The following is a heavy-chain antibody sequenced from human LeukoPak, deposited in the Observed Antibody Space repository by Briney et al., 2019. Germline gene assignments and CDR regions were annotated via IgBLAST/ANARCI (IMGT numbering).Heavy chain of an antibody. D-gene: IGHD5-18*01. V-gene: IGHV3-74*01. CDR2: TSSDGSST. J-gene: IGHJ4*02. Sequence: GGSLRLSCAASGFTFRSYWMHWVRQAPGKGLVWVSRTSSDGSSTSYADSVKGRFTISRDNAKNTLYLQTNSLRAEDTAVYYCARQGYLDFDYRGQGTLVTVSS. CDR1: GFTFRSYW. CDR3: ARQGYLDFDY.